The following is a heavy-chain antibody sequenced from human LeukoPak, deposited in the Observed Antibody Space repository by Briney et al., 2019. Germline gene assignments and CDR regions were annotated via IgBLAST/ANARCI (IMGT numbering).Heavy chain of an antibody. J-gene: IGHJ4*02. CDR3: SKWGDYDVLTGYYDSDF. CDR2: IVGSGGST. CDR1: GFTFSNYA. V-gene: IGHV3-23*01. D-gene: IGHD3-9*01. Sequence: PGVSLRLSCAASGFTFSNYAMSWVRQAPGMGLEWVSAIVGSGGSTYYADSVKGRFSISRDNSKNTLFLQMNSLRVEDTALYYCSKWGDYDVLTGYYDSDFWGQGTLVTVSS.